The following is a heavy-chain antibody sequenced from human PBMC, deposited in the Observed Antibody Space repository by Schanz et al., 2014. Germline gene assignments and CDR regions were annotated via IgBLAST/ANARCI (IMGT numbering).Heavy chain of an antibody. J-gene: IGHJ4*02. CDR1: GFTFSRYW. D-gene: IGHD6-6*01. Sequence: EVQLVESGGGLVQPGGSLRLCCVASGFTFSRYWMTWVRQAPGKGLEWVANIKQDGSAKNYVDSVKGRFTISRDNTKNTLFLQMNNLRPEDTAMYFCARVGRDYISSSVLDSLHYWGQGSLVTVSS. CDR2: IKQDGSAK. V-gene: IGHV3-7*01. CDR3: ARVGRDYISSSVLDSLHY.